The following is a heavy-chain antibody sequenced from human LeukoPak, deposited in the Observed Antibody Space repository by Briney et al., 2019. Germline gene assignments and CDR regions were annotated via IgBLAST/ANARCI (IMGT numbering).Heavy chain of an antibody. CDR2: IYYSGST. CDR1: GGSISTYY. CDR3: ARTDRVSWLDP. D-gene: IGHD6-13*01. Sequence: SETLSLTCTVSGGSISTYYWSWVRQPPGKGLEWIGYIYYSGSTNYNPSLKSRVTISVDTSKNEFSLNLSSVTAADTAVYYCARTDRVSWLDPWGQGTLVTVSS. V-gene: IGHV4-59*12. J-gene: IGHJ5*02.